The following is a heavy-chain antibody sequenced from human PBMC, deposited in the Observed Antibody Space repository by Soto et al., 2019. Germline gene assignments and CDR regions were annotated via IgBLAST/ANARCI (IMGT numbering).Heavy chain of an antibody. Sequence: GGSLRLSCAASGFTFSSYSMNWVRQAPGKGLEWVSSISSSSSYIYYADSVKGRFTISRDNAKNSLYLQMNSLRAEDTAVYCCARGGMMSPGIVVVMPKEFDYWGQGTLVTVSS. CDR1: GFTFSSYS. V-gene: IGHV3-21*01. J-gene: IGHJ4*02. CDR3: ARGGMMSPGIVVVMPKEFDY. CDR2: ISSSSSYI. D-gene: IGHD3-22*01.